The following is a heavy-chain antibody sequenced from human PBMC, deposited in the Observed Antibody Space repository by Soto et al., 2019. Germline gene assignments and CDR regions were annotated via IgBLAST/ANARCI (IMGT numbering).Heavy chain of an antibody. V-gene: IGHV3-30*18. CDR2: ISYDGSNK. CDR1: GFTFSSYG. CDR3: AKDRRTLTGYYNSYFDY. J-gene: IGHJ4*02. Sequence: GGSLRLSCAASGFTFSSYGMHWVRQAPGKGLEWVAVISYDGSNKYYADSVKGRFTISRDNSKNTLYLQMNSLRAEDTAVYYCAKDRRTLTGYYNSYFDYWGQGTLVTVSS. D-gene: IGHD3-9*01.